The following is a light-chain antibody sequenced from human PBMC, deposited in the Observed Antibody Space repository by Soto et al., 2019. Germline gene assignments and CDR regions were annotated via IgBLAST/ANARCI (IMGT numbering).Light chain of an antibody. V-gene: IGKV3-20*01. CDR1: QSVSNNY. Sequence: EIVLTQSPGTLSLSPGERATLSCRASQSVSNNYLAWYQQKPGQAPRLLIYGASNRPTGIPDRFSGSGSGTDFTLNIRRLEPEAFAVYSCQQYGSSGTFGQGTKVDIK. CDR3: QQYGSSGT. J-gene: IGKJ1*01. CDR2: GAS.